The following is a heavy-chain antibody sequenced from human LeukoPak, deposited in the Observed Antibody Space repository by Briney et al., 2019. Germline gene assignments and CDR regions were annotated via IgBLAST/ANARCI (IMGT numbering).Heavy chain of an antibody. CDR2: IYYSGST. CDR3: ARDRLDYYDSSGYYTSPRHAFDI. Sequence: SETLSLTCTVSGGSISSYYWSWIRQPPGKGLEWIGYIYYSGSTNYNPSLKSRVNISVDTSKNQFSLKLSSVTAADTAVYYCARDRLDYYDSSGYYTSPRHAFDIWGQGTMVTVSS. J-gene: IGHJ3*02. V-gene: IGHV4-59*01. CDR1: GGSISSYY. D-gene: IGHD3-22*01.